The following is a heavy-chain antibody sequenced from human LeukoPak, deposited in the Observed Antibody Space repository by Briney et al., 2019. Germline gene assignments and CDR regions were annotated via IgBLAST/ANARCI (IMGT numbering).Heavy chain of an antibody. Sequence: GGSLRLSCAASGFTFSSYGMHWVRQAPGKGLEWVAFIRYDGSNKYYADSVKGRFTISRDNSKNTLYLQMNSLRAEDTAVYYCAKDLRRYSSSIDAFDIWGQGTMVTVSS. V-gene: IGHV3-30*02. CDR2: IRYDGSNK. D-gene: IGHD6-6*01. CDR3: AKDLRRYSSSIDAFDI. CDR1: GFTFSSYG. J-gene: IGHJ3*02.